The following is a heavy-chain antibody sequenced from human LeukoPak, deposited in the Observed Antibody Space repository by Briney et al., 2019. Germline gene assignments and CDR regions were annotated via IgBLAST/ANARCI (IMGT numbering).Heavy chain of an antibody. CDR3: AKDGTSYGSGSYSPV. Sequence: TGGSLRLSCAASGFTFSSYGMHWVRQAPGKGLEWVAFIRYDGSNKYYADSVKGRFTISRDNSKNTLSLQMNSLRAEDTAVYYYAKDGTSYGSGSYSPVWGQGTLVTVSS. D-gene: IGHD3-10*01. CDR1: GFTFSSYG. J-gene: IGHJ4*02. CDR2: IRYDGSNK. V-gene: IGHV3-30*02.